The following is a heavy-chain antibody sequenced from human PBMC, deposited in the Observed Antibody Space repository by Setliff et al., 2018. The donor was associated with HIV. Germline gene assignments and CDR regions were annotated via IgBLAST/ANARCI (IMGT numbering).Heavy chain of an antibody. D-gene: IGHD5-12*01. CDR3: ARDVSGWLQIDY. CDR2: SIPLFGST. J-gene: IGHJ4*02. CDR1: GDTFNNCA. Sequence: SVKVSCKASGDTFNNCAATWVRQAPGQGLEWMGGSIPLFGSTNYADSVKGRFTISRDNSKNTLYLQMNSLRAEDTAVYYCARDVSGWLQIDYWGQGTLVTVSS. V-gene: IGHV1-69*05.